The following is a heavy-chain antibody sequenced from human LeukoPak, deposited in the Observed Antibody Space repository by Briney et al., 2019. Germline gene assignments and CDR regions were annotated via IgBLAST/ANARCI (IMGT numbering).Heavy chain of an antibody. CDR3: AREQRGFGEFLFDY. CDR2: IYYSGST. CDR1: GGSISSYY. Sequence: SETLSLTCTVSGGSISSYYWSWIRQPPGKGLEWIGYIYYSGSTNYNPSLKSRVTISVDTSKNQFSLKLSSVTAADTAVYYCAREQRGFGEFLFDYWGQGTLVTVSS. J-gene: IGHJ4*02. D-gene: IGHD3-10*01. V-gene: IGHV4-59*01.